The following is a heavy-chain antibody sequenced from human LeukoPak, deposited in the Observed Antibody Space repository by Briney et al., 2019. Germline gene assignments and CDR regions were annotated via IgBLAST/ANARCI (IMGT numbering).Heavy chain of an antibody. V-gene: IGHV3-33*01. CDR3: ARGAAVAVTFDY. CDR1: GFTFSRYG. D-gene: IGHD6-19*01. CDR2: TWYDGTYK. J-gene: IGHJ4*02. Sequence: GRSLRLSCAASGFTFSRYGMHWVRQAPGKGLESVAVTWYDGTYKYYADSVKGRFTISRDISKNTVSLQMNSLRAEDTAVYYCARGAAVAVTFDYWGQGTLVTVSS.